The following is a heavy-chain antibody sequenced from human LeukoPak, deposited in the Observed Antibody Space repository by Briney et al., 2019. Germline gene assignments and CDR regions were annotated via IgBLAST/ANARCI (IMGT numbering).Heavy chain of an antibody. CDR3: ARALTVVTRRFPGGY. J-gene: IGHJ4*02. V-gene: IGHV1-2*02. CDR1: GYTFTGYY. Sequence: ASVKVSCKASGYTFTGYYMHWVRQAPGQGLEWMGWINPNSGGTNYAQKFQGRVTMTRNTSISTAYMELSSLRSEDTAVYYCARALTVVTRRFPGGYWGQGTLVTVSS. CDR2: INPNSGGT. D-gene: IGHD2-21*02.